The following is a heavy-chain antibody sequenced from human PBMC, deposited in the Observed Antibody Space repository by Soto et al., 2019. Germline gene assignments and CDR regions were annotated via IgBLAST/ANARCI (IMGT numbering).Heavy chain of an antibody. V-gene: IGHV3-23*01. CDR1: GFTFSSYA. D-gene: IGHD3-3*01. Sequence: GGSLRLSCAASGFTFSSYAMSWVRQAPGKGLEWVSAISGSGGSTYYADSVKGRFTISRDNSKNTLYLQMNSLRAEDTAVYYCAKHPDPPYDFWSGYYPPPQPHQPGMDVWGQGATVTVSS. CDR3: AKHPDPPYDFWSGYYPPPQPHQPGMDV. CDR2: ISGSGGST. J-gene: IGHJ6*02.